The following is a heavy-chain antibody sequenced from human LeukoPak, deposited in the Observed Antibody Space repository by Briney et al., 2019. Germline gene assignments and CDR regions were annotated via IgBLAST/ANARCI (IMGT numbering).Heavy chain of an antibody. V-gene: IGHV3-23*01. Sequence: GGSLRLSCAASGFSFSSYAMCWGRHGPGKGLGWVSAVSSGSGRTYYADSVNGRFTISRDNSKNTLYLQMNSLRAEDTAVYYCAKVGPCSSTSCYYYYYYGMDVWGQGTTVTVSS. CDR2: VSSGSGRT. CDR1: GFSFSSYA. CDR3: AKVGPCSSTSCYYYYYYGMDV. D-gene: IGHD2-2*01. J-gene: IGHJ6*02.